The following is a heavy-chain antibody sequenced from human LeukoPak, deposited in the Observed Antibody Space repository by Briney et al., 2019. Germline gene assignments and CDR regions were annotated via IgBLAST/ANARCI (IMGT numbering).Heavy chain of an antibody. CDR3: ARVDSSAPNTFDY. Sequence: ASVKVSCKASGYTFTGYYMDWVRQAPGQGLEWMGWINPNSGGTNYAQKFQGRVTMTRDTSISTAYMELSRLRSDDTAVYYCARVDSSAPNTFDYWGQGTLVTVSS. V-gene: IGHV1-2*02. J-gene: IGHJ4*02. CDR1: GYTFTGYY. D-gene: IGHD3-22*01. CDR2: INPNSGGT.